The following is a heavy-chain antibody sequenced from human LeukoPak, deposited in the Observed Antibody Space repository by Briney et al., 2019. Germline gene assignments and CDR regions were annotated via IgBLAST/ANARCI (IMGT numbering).Heavy chain of an antibody. CDR2: INHSGST. CDR1: GFTFSSYG. CDR3: ASLPLKVAGTDY. V-gene: IGHV4-34*01. D-gene: IGHD6-19*01. J-gene: IGHJ4*02. Sequence: EPGGSLRLSCAASGFTFSSYGMSWIRRPPGKGLEWIGEINHSGSTNYNPSLKSRVTISVDTSKNQFSLKLSSVTAADTAVYYCASLPLKVAGTDYWGQGTLVTVSS.